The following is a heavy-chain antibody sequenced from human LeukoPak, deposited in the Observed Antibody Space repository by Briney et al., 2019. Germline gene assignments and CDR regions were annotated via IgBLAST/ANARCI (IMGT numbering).Heavy chain of an antibody. J-gene: IGHJ4*02. V-gene: IGHV4-30-2*01. Sequence: SETLSLTCAVSNISLTGYYWSWIRQPPGKGLEWIGYIYHSGSTFYNPSLKSRVTISVDRSKNQFSLKLSSVTAADTAVYYCAKRGPGYDKSTYPPHYFDYWGQGTLVTVSS. CDR1: NISLTGYY. CDR3: AKRGPGYDKSTYPPHYFDY. D-gene: IGHD3-22*01. CDR2: IYHSGST.